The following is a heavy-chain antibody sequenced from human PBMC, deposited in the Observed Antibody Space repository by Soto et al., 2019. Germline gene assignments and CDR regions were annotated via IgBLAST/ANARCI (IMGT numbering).Heavy chain of an antibody. CDR2: IHVSGST. CDR3: ARDGHGMDV. V-gene: IGHV4-61*01. Sequence: SETLSLNCTVSGGSCSSGSYQWTWILQPPGKGLEWIGYIHVSGSTNDNPSLKGRVTMSIDTSKNQFSLKLSSVTAADTAVYYCARDGHGMDVWGQGTKVTVSS. J-gene: IGHJ6*02. CDR1: GGSCSSGSYQ.